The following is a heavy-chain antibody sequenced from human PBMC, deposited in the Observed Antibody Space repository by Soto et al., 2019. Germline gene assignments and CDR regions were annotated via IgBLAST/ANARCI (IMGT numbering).Heavy chain of an antibody. CDR1: GFTFSSYA. CDR2: ISGSGGST. J-gene: IGHJ4*02. CDR3: AKVQWLNAPRYYFDY. V-gene: IGHV3-23*01. Sequence: EVQLLESGGGLVQPGGSLRLSCAASGFTFSSYAMSWVRQAPGKGLEWVSAISGSGGSTYYADSVKGRFTISRDNSKNTLYLQIKRLRAEDTAVYYCAKVQWLNAPRYYFDYWGQGTLVTVSS. D-gene: IGHD6-19*01.